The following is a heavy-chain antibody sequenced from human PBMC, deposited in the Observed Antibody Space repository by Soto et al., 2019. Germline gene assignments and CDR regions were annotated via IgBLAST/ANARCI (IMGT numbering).Heavy chain of an antibody. D-gene: IGHD1-1*01. CDR1: GFTFSSYS. CDR3: ASLNDVGWFDP. CDR2: ISSSSSYI. Sequence: PGGSLRLSCAASGFTFSSYSMNWVRQAPGKGLEWVSSISSSSSYIYYTDSVKGRFTISRDNAKNSLYLQMNSLRAEDTAVYYCASLNDVGWFDPWGQGTLVTVSS. J-gene: IGHJ5*02. V-gene: IGHV3-21*01.